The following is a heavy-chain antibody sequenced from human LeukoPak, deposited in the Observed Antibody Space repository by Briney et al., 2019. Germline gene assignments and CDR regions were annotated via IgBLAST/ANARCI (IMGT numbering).Heavy chain of an antibody. CDR1: GGSISSYY. Sequence: SETLSLTCTVSGGSISSYYWSWIRQPPGKGLEWIGYIYYSGSTNYNPSLKSRVTISVDTSKNQFSLKLSSVTAADTAVYYCARVVKDYGGNSGWFDPWGQGTLATVSS. D-gene: IGHD4-23*01. CDR3: ARVVKDYGGNSGWFDP. J-gene: IGHJ5*02. V-gene: IGHV4-59*01. CDR2: IYYSGST.